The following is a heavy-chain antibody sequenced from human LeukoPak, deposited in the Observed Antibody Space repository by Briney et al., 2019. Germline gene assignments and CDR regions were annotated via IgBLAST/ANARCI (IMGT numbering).Heavy chain of an antibody. CDR2: FDPEDGET. D-gene: IGHD3-3*01. V-gene: IGHV1-24*01. J-gene: IGHJ5*02. CDR3: ATKFHDFWSGPTPMMYNWFDP. Sequence: VASVKVSCKVSGYTLTELSMHWVRQAPGKGLEWMGGFDPEDGETIYAQKFQGRVTMTEDTSTDTAYMELSSLRSEDTAVYYCATKFHDFWSGPTPMMYNWFDPWGQGTLVTVSS. CDR1: GYTLTELS.